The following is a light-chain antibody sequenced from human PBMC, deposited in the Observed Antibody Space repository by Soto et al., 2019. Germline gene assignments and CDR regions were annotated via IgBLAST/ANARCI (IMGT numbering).Light chain of an antibody. V-gene: IGLV2-8*01. Sequence: QSALTQPPSASGSLGQSVTISCTGTKNDIGVYDFVSWYQHHPGKAPRLIIYEVVQRPSGVPDRFSGSKSGNTASLTVSGLXAADEADYFCMSYAGSNTYVFGSGTKVTVL. CDR3: MSYAGSNTYV. J-gene: IGLJ1*01. CDR1: KNDIGVYDF. CDR2: EVV.